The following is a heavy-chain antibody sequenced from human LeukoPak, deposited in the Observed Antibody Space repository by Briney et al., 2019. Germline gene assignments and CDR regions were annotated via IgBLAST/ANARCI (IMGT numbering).Heavy chain of an antibody. CDR2: ITADATTI. CDR1: GFTFSDYY. CDR3: ARDPKTQSDGYPLFSD. V-gene: IGHV3-11*01. Sequence: GGSLRLSCAASGFTFSDYYMNWIRQAPEKGLEWLAYITADATTIYYADSVKGRFTISRDNARNSLYLEMNSLRAEDTAVYYCARDPKTQSDGYPLFSDWGRGTLVTVSS. J-gene: IGHJ4*02. D-gene: IGHD5-18*01.